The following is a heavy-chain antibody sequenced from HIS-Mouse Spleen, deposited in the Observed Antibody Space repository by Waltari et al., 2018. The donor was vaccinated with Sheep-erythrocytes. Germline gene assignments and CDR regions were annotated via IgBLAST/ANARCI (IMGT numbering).Heavy chain of an antibody. CDR1: GGTFSSYA. V-gene: IGHV1-69*04. D-gene: IGHD1-26*01. CDR3: AQTGATTPHFDY. J-gene: IGHJ4*02. CDR2: IIPIRGIA. Sequence: QVQLVQSGAEVKKPGSSVKVSCKASGGTFSSYAISWVRPAPGQGLEWMGRIIPIRGIANYAHESQGRYTIAADKSTSTAYMELSSLRSEDTAVYYCAQTGATTPHFDYWGQGTLVTVSS.